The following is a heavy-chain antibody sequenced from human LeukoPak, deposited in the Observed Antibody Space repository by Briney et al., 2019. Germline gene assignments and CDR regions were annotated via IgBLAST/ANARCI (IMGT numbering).Heavy chain of an antibody. CDR3: ARVRYDIFTGYYNGLTYDY. Sequence: SETLSLTCTVSGGSISSYYWSWIRQPPGKGLEWIGYIYYSGSTNYNPSLKSRVTISVDTSKNQFSLKLSSVTAADTAVYYCARVRYDIFTGYYNGLTYDYWGQGTLVTVSS. D-gene: IGHD3-9*01. J-gene: IGHJ4*02. CDR2: IYYSGST. V-gene: IGHV4-59*01. CDR1: GGSISSYY.